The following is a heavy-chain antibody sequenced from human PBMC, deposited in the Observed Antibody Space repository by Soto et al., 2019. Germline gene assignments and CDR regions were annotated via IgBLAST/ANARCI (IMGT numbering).Heavy chain of an antibody. Sequence: EVQLVESGGGLVQPGGSLRLSCAASGFTFTTYWVTWVRQPPGKGLEWVANMDQDGSERYYVDSVRGRFTISRDNAKNSLYLQMNSLRAEDTAVYYCVCGGNFFVYWGQGTLVTVSP. D-gene: IGHD3-16*01. CDR2: MDQDGSER. J-gene: IGHJ4*02. V-gene: IGHV3-7*01. CDR1: GFTFTTYW. CDR3: VCGGNFFVY.